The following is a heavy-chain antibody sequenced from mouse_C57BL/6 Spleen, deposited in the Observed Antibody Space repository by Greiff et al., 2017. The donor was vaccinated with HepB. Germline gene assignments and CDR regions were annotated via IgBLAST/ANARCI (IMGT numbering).Heavy chain of an antibody. CDR3: TVYDYEGDYFDY. Sequence: EVQLQQSGAELVRPGASVKLSCTASGFNIKDYYMHWVKQRPEQGLEWIGRIDPEDGDTDYAPKFQGKATMTADTSSNTAYLQLSSLTSEDTAVYYCTVYDYEGDYFDYWGQGTTLTVSS. CDR1: GFNIKDYY. J-gene: IGHJ2*01. D-gene: IGHD2-4*01. V-gene: IGHV14-1*01. CDR2: IDPEDGDT.